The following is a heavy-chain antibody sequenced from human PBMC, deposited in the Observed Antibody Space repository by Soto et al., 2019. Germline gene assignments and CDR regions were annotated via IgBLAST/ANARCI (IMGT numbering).Heavy chain of an antibody. CDR2: IMPVFRRP. J-gene: IGHJ6*02. D-gene: IGHD1-1*01. V-gene: IGHV1-69*12. CDR3: ARDKVRLQLGANYYFILDV. Sequence: QVQLVQSGAEVKKPGSSVKVSCKASGGTFRTSAISWVRQAPGQGLEWVGGIMPVFRRPKYAQNFQDRVTITADESTSTAYMELNSLRSDDTAVYYCARDKVRLQLGANYYFILDVWGQGTAVTVPS. CDR1: GGTFRTSA.